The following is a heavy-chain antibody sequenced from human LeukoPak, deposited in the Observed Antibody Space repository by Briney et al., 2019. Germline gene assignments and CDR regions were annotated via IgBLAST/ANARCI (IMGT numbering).Heavy chain of an antibody. D-gene: IGHD2-21*02. Sequence: ASVKVSCKASGYTFTSYYMHWVRQAPGQGLEWMGIIYPSGGSTTYAQKFQGRVTMTRNTSTSTVYMELSSLRSEDTAVYYCARDIMVMTYYYYYGMDVWGQGTTVTAPS. J-gene: IGHJ6*02. CDR2: IYPSGGST. CDR1: GYTFTSYY. V-gene: IGHV1-46*01. CDR3: ARDIMVMTYYYYYGMDV.